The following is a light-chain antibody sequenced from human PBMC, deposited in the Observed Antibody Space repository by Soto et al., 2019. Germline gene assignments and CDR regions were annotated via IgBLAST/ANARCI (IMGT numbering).Light chain of an antibody. CDR2: GAS. Sequence: PGERATLSCRASQSVSSNYLAWYQHIPGQAPRLLIYGASTRATGIPDRFSGSGSGTDFTLTISRLEPEDFAVYYCHQFDRSLPSWTFGQGTKVE. CDR1: QSVSSNY. V-gene: IGKV3-20*01. CDR3: HQFDRSLPSWT. J-gene: IGKJ1*01.